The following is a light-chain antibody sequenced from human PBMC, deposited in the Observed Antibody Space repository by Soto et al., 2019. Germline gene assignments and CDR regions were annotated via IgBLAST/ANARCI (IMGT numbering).Light chain of an antibody. CDR2: GAS. Sequence: EIVMPQSPATLSMSPGERVSISCRASQTVSNNLAWYQQKPGQAPRLLIYGASTRAIGVAARFSGSGSGTEFTLTIASLQSEDFAGYYFQQYHKWPPFTFGGGPVVEIK. CDR1: QTVSNN. J-gene: IGKJ4*01. V-gene: IGKV3-15*01. CDR3: QQYHKWPPFT.